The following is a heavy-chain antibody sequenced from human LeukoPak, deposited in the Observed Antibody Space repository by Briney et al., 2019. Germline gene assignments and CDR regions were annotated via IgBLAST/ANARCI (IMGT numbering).Heavy chain of an antibody. CDR2: IKQDGSEK. J-gene: IGHJ3*02. CDR3: ARSMSHDAFDI. Sequence: PGRSLRLSCAASGFTFSSYWMSWVRQAPGKGLEWVANIKQDGSEKYYVDSVKGRFTISRDNAKNSLYLQMNSLRAEDTAVYYCARSMSHDAFDIWGQGTMVTVSS. D-gene: IGHD3-22*01. V-gene: IGHV3-7*01. CDR1: GFTFSSYW.